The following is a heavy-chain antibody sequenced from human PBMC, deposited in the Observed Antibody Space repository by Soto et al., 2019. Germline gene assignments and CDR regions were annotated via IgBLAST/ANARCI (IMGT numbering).Heavy chain of an antibody. CDR3: SRSPEVGVRGAY. J-gene: IGHJ4*02. D-gene: IGHD3-16*01. CDR2: ITVGSSHI. V-gene: IGHV3-21*01. Sequence: EVQLVESGGGLVKPGGSLRLSCTGSGFPFSAYNINWVRQAPGKGLEWVSSITVGSSHIYQPNSMKGRFTISRDDAKTSVYLQIDSLRDEDTALYYCSRSPEVGVRGAYWVQGTLVTVSS. CDR1: GFPFSAYN.